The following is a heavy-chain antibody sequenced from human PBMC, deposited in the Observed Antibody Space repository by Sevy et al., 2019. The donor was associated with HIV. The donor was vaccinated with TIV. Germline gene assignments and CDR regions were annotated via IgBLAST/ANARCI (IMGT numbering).Heavy chain of an antibody. D-gene: IGHD3-3*01. CDR1: GFTFSSYW. Sequence: GGSLRLSCAASGFTFSSYWMSWVRQAPGKGLEWVANIKQDGSEKYYVDSVKGRFTISRENAKNSLYLQMNSLRAEDTAVYYCARDFPNTYYDFWSGYYDVWGQGTTVTVSS. V-gene: IGHV3-7*01. CDR2: IKQDGSEK. J-gene: IGHJ6*02. CDR3: ARDFPNTYYDFWSGYYDV.